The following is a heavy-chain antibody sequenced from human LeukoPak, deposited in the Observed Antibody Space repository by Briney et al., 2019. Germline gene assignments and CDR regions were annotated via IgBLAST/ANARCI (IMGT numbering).Heavy chain of an antibody. D-gene: IGHD3-9*01. V-gene: IGHV4-59*01. J-gene: IGHJ4*02. CDR2: IYYSGST. CDR1: GGSISSYY. Sequence: SETLSLTCTVSGGSISSYYWSWIRQPPGKGLEWIGYIYYSGSTNYNPSLKSRVTISVDTSKNQFSLKLSSVTAADTAVYYCAGDYDILTGYSGGGIGYWGQGTLVTVSS. CDR3: AGDYDILTGYSGGGIGY.